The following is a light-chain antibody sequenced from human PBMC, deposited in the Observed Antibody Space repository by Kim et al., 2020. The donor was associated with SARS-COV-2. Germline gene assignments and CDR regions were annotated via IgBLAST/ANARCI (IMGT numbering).Light chain of an antibody. CDR2: DVS. V-gene: IGLV2-14*01. Sequence: QSALTQPASVSGSPGQSITISCTGTRSDVGGYNYVSCYQQHPGKAPKLMIYDVSKRPSGVSNRFSGSKSGNTASLTIPGLQAEDEADYYCSSYTSSSTYVFGTGTKVTVL. CDR3: SSYTSSSTYV. J-gene: IGLJ1*01. CDR1: RSDVGGYNY.